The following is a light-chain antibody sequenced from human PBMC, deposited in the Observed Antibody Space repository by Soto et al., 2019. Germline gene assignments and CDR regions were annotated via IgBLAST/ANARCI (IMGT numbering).Light chain of an antibody. CDR1: QSVGRS. CDR3: QHRANWPLT. V-gene: IGKV3-11*01. J-gene: IGKJ4*01. Sequence: EIVLTQSPATLSLSPGERATLSCRASQSVGRSLAWYQQKPGQAPRLLIYDTSNRATDIPARFSGSGSGTDFTLTISILEPEDFAVYYCQHRANWPLTFGGGTKVDIK. CDR2: DTS.